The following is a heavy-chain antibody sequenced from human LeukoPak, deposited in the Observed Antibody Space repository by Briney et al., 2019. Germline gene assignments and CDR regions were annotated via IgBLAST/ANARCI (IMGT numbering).Heavy chain of an antibody. CDR1: GYTFTGYY. J-gene: IGHJ5*02. V-gene: IGHV1-2*02. D-gene: IGHD3-10*01. CDR3: ARMYYYSSGTDNWFDP. CDR2: INPNSGGT. Sequence: GASVKVSCKASGYTFTGYYMHWVRQAPGQGLEWMGWINPNSGGTNYAQKFQGRVTMTRDTSISTAYMELSRLRSDDTAVYYCARMYYYSSGTDNWFDPWGQGTLVTVSS.